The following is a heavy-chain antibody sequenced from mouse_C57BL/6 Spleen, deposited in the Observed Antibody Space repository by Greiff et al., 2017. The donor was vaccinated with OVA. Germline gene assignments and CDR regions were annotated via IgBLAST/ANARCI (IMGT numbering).Heavy chain of an antibody. CDR1: GYTFTSYW. V-gene: IGHV1-55*01. J-gene: IGHJ2*01. D-gene: IGHD1-1*01. Sequence: QVQLQQSGAELVKPGASVKMSCKASGYTFTSYWITWVKQRPGQGLEWIGDIYPGSGSTNYNEKFKSKATLTVDTSSSTAYMQLSSLTSEDSAVYYCARSPHYYGSSSFDYWGQGTTLTVSS. CDR3: ARSPHYYGSSSFDY. CDR2: IYPGSGST.